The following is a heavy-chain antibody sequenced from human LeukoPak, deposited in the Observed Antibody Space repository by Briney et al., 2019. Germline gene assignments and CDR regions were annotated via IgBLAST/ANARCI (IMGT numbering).Heavy chain of an antibody. D-gene: IGHD6-6*01. CDR3: ARVPYSISSMDY. CDR2: IYPGDSDT. Sequence: GEPLKISFKSSGYTFSNYWIGWVRQMPGKGLEWMGIIYPGDSDTRYSPSFEGQVSISADKSISTAYLQWSSLKASDTAMYYCARVPYSISSMDYWGQGTLVTVSS. J-gene: IGHJ4*02. CDR1: GYTFSNYW. V-gene: IGHV5-51*01.